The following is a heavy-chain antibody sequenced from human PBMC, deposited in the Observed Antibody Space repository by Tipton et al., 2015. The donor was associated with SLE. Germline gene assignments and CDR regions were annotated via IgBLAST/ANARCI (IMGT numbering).Heavy chain of an antibody. CDR1: GGSISSYY. J-gene: IGHJ3*01. V-gene: IGHV4-4*07. Sequence: TLSLTCTVSGGSISSYYWSWIRLPAGKGLEWIGRIYTSGSTNYNPSLKSRVTMSVDTSKNQFSLKLRSVTAADTAVYYCARDDPAMEGAFDVWGQGTMVIVSS. D-gene: IGHD2-2*01. CDR2: IYTSGST. CDR3: ARDDPAMEGAFDV.